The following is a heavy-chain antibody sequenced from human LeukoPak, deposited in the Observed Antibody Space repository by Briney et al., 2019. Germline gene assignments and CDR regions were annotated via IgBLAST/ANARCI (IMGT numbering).Heavy chain of an antibody. CDR3: AREVGLATFDY. Sequence: PSQTLSLTCTVSGGSIRSGGYYWSWIRQHPGKGLEWIGYIYYSGSTYYNPSHKSRVTISVDTSKNQFSLKLSSVTAADTAVYYCAREVGLATFDYWGQGTLVTVSS. J-gene: IGHJ4*02. CDR2: IYYSGST. CDR1: GGSIRSGGYY. V-gene: IGHV4-31*03. D-gene: IGHD1-1*01.